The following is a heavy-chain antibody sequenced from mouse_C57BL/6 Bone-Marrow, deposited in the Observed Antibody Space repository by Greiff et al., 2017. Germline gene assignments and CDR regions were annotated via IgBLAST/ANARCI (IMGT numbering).Heavy chain of an antibody. J-gene: IGHJ2*01. CDR1: GYTFTDYY. V-gene: IGHV1-19*01. D-gene: IGHD1-1*01. CDR3: ASQYYGSS. CDR2: INPYNGGT. Sequence: VQLQQSGPVLVKPGASVKMSCKASGYTFTDYYMNWVKQSHGKSLEWIGVINPYNGGTSYNQKFKGKATLTVDKSSRTAYIELNSLTSEDSAVYYCASQYYGSSWGQGTTLTVSS.